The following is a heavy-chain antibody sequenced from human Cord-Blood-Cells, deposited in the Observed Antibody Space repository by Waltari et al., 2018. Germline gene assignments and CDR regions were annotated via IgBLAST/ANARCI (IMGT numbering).Heavy chain of an antibody. J-gene: IGHJ2*01. CDR3: AREGRVVDYGVDL. V-gene: IGHV3-53*01. D-gene: IGHD4-17*01. CDR1: GFTVSSNY. Sequence: EVQLVESGGGLIQPGGSLRLSCAASGFTVSSNYLSWVRQAPGKGVEWVLVIYSGSRTYYADSVKGRFTISRDNTKNTLYLQMNSLRAEDTAVYYCAREGRVVDYGVDLWGRGTLVTVSS. CDR2: IYSGSRT.